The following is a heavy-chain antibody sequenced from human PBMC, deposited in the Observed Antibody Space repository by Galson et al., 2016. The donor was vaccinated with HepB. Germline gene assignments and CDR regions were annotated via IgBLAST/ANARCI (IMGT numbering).Heavy chain of an antibody. Sequence: CAISGDSVSSNSATWNWIRQSPSRGLEWLGRTYYRSAWLDDYAISVKSRISINPYTSKNRFSLHLNSVTPEDTSVYYCARERRYCTDGSCYSFDYWGLGTLVTVSS. V-gene: IGHV6-1*01. J-gene: IGHJ4*02. CDR1: GDSVSSNSAT. CDR3: ARERRYCTDGSCYSFDY. CDR2: TYYRSAWLD. D-gene: IGHD2-15*01.